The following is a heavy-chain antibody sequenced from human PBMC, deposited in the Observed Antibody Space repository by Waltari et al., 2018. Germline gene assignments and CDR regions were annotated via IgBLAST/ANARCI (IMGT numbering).Heavy chain of an antibody. CDR3: ARGGDSSGYYSTDFDY. V-gene: IGHV4-59*01. J-gene: IGHJ4*02. CDR2: IYYSGGT. D-gene: IGHD3-22*01. Sequence: QVQLQESGPGLVKPSETLSLTCTVSGGSISSYYWSWIRQPPGKGLEWIGYIYYSGGTNYNPSRRSRVTISVDTSKNQFSLKLSSVTAADTAVYYCARGGDSSGYYSTDFDYWGQGTLVTVSS. CDR1: GGSISSYY.